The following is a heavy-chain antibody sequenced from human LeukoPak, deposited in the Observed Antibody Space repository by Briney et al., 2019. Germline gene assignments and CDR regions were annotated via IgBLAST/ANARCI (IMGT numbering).Heavy chain of an antibody. D-gene: IGHD4-23*01. J-gene: IGHJ3*02. CDR3: ARDMGTTVVPGILDAFDI. Sequence: SETLSLTCTVSGGSISSGGYYWSWIRQHPGKGPEWTGYIYYSGSTYYNPSLKSRVTISVDTSKNQFSLKLSSVTAADTAVYYCARDMGTTVVPGILDAFDIWGQGTMVTVSS. CDR2: IYYSGST. CDR1: GGSISSGGYY. V-gene: IGHV4-31*03.